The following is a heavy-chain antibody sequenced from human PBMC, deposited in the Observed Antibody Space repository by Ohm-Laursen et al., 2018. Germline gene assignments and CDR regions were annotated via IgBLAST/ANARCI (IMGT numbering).Heavy chain of an antibody. CDR2: IIPIFGTA. D-gene: IGHD6-19*01. J-gene: IGHJ4*02. CDR1: GGTFSSYA. V-gene: IGHV1-69*13. CDR3: ARSQYSSGWYGSN. Sequence: ASVKVSCKVSGGTFSSYAISWVRQAPGQGLEWMGGIIPIFGTANYAQKFQGRVTITADESTSTAYMELSSLRSEDTAVYYCARSQYSSGWYGSNWGQGTLVTVSS.